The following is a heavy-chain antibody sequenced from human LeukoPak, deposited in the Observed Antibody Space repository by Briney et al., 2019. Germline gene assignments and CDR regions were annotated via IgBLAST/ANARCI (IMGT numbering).Heavy chain of an antibody. CDR3: ARDRGRDCGGDCYSDY. J-gene: IGHJ4*02. V-gene: IGHV4-38-2*02. D-gene: IGHD2-21*02. CDR2: IYYSGST. CDR1: GYSISSGYY. Sequence: SETLSLTCTVSGYSISSGYYWGWIRQPPGKGLEWIGSIYYSGSTYYNPSLKSRVTISVDTSKNQFSLKLSSVTAADTAVYYCARDRGRDCGGDCYSDYWGQGTLVTVSS.